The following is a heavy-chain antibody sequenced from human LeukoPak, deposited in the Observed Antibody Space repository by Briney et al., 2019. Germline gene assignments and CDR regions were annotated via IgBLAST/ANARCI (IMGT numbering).Heavy chain of an antibody. V-gene: IGHV3-7*01. J-gene: IGHJ3*02. D-gene: IGHD1-26*01. Sequence: GGSLRLSCAVSGFTLSIYWTSWVRPAPGKGREWVGNIKDDGREMNYGDSVKGRVNISRDNAKDSVYLQMNSLRAENTAVYDCARRIVGANEVFDIWGQGTMVTVSS. CDR3: ARRIVGANEVFDI. CDR2: IKDDGREM. CDR1: GFTLSIYW.